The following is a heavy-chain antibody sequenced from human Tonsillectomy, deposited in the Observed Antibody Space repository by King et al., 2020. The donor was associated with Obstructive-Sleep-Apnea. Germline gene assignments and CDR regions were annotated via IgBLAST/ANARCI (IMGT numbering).Heavy chain of an antibody. J-gene: IGHJ4*02. D-gene: IGHD4-17*01. CDR1: GFIFSTYS. V-gene: IGHV3-21*01. CDR3: ARDFGSYGAKFDY. Sequence: VQLVESGGGLVKPGGSLRLSCAASGFIFSTYSMNWVRQAPGKGLEWVSSINSSSRFIYYADSVKGRFTISRDNAKNSLYLQMNSLTAEDTAVYYCARDFGSYGAKFDYWGQGTLVTVSS. CDR2: INSSSRFI.